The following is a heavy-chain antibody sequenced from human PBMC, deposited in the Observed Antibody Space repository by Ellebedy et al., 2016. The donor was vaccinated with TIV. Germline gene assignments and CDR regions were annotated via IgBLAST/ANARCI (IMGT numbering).Heavy chain of an antibody. J-gene: IGHJ4*02. V-gene: IGHV1-46*04. CDR2: INPSSGST. D-gene: IGHD6-19*01. CDR1: AYTFSNYF. Sequence: AASVKVSCKASAYTFSNYFLHSVRQAPGQGLEWLGIINPSSGSTTYAQKLQGRLTMTRDTSTSTVYMELSSLRSEDTAVYYCARARSSGWLHTPDYWGQGLLVTVSS. CDR3: ARARSSGWLHTPDY.